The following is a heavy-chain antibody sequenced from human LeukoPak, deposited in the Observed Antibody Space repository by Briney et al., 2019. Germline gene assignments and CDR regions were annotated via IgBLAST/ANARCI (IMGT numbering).Heavy chain of an antibody. Sequence: ASVKVSCKASGYTFTSYGISWVRQAPGQGLEWMGWISGYNGDINYAQKVQGRVTMTIDTSTTTAYMELRSLTSDDTALYYCARDDRPAEQQLAHWGQGTPVTVSS. J-gene: IGHJ4*02. D-gene: IGHD6-13*01. CDR2: ISGYNGDI. CDR1: GYTFTSYG. V-gene: IGHV1-18*01. CDR3: ARDDRPAEQQLAH.